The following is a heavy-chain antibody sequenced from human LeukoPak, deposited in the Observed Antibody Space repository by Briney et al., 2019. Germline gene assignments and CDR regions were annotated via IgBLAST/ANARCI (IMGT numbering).Heavy chain of an antibody. D-gene: IGHD3-22*01. CDR3: ARGPTYYYDSSGYYFDY. Sequence: GGSLRLSCAASGFTFDDYGMSWVRQAPGKGLEWVSGVNWNGGSTGYADSVKGRFTISRDNAKNSLYLQMNSLRAEDTALYYCARGPTYYYDSSGYYFDYWGQGTLVTVSS. J-gene: IGHJ4*02. V-gene: IGHV3-20*04. CDR2: VNWNGGST. CDR1: GFTFDDYG.